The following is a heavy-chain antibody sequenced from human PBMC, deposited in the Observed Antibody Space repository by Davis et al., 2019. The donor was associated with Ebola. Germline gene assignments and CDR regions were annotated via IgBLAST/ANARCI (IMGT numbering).Heavy chain of an antibody. J-gene: IGHJ6*02. CDR3: ARDLKAYYYGSGAGIYYYYGMDV. Sequence: SVQVSCKASGYTFTGYYMHSVRQAPGQGLEWMGWINPNSGGTNYAQKFQGWVTMTRDTSISTAYMELSRLRSDDTAVYYCARDLKAYYYGSGAGIYYYYGMDVWGQGTTVTVSS. CDR1: GYTFTGYY. V-gene: IGHV1-2*04. D-gene: IGHD3-10*01. CDR2: INPNSGGT.